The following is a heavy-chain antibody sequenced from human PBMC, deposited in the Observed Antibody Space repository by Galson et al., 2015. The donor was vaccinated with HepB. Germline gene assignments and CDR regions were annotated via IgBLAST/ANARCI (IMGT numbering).Heavy chain of an antibody. Sequence: SLRLSCAASGFTFSSYWMHWVRQAPGKGLVWVSLINSDGSSKSYADSVKGRFTISRDNAKNTVYLQMNSLRAEDTAVYYCARGRMTTHTRRGSMDVWGQGTTVTVSS. V-gene: IGHV3-74*01. CDR1: GFTFSSYW. J-gene: IGHJ6*02. D-gene: IGHD4-11*01. CDR3: ARGRMTTHTRRGSMDV. CDR2: INSDGSSK.